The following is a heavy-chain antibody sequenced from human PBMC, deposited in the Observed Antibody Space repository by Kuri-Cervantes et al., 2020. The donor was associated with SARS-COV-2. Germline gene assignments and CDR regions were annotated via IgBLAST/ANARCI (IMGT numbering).Heavy chain of an antibody. J-gene: IGHJ4*02. CDR3: AEGAYDYVWGSYRHPPPLLF. CDR2: IIPIFGTA. D-gene: IGHD3-16*02. V-gene: IGHV1-69*13. CDR1: RYTFTKYF. Sequence: SVKVSCKASRYTFTKYFTQWVRQAPGQGLEWMGRIIPIFGTANYAQKFQGRVTITADESTSTAYMELSSLRSEDTAVYYCAEGAYDYVWGSYRHPPPLLFWGQGTLVTVSS.